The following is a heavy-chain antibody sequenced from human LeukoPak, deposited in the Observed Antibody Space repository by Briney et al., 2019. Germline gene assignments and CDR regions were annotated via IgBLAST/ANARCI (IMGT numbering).Heavy chain of an antibody. J-gene: IGHJ4*02. CDR2: IYYSGST. CDR1: GGSISSYY. Sequence: SETLSLTCTVSGGSISSYYWGWIRQPPGKGLEWIGSIYYSGSTYYNPSLKSRVTISVDTSKNQFSLKLSSVTAADTAVYYCARHYEAGGAIDYWGQGTLVTVSS. V-gene: IGHV4-39*01. D-gene: IGHD3-3*01. CDR3: ARHYEAGGAIDY.